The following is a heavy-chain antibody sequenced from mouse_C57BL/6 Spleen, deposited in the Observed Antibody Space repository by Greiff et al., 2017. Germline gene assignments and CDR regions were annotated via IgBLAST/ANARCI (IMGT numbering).Heavy chain of an antibody. CDR3: ARSTTDTEVDY. D-gene: IGHD1-1*01. Sequence: VQLQQPGTELVKPGASVKLSCKASGYTFTSYWMHWVKQRPGQGLEWIGNINPTNSDTNYNEKFKSKATLTVDKSSSTAYMQLSSLTSEDSAVYYCARSTTDTEVDYWGQGTTLTVSS. V-gene: IGHV1-53*01. J-gene: IGHJ2*01. CDR1: GYTFTSYW. CDR2: INPTNSDT.